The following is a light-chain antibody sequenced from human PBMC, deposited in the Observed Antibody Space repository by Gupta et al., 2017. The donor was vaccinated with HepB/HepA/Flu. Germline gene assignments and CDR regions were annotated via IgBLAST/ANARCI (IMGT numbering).Light chain of an antibody. CDR2: TAS. J-gene: IGKJ5*01. V-gene: IGKV1-39*01. CDR3: QQTDSTPIT. CDR1: QRISNY. Sequence: DIQMTQSPSSLSASVGDRVTITCRASQRISNYLNWYQQKPGKAPKFLIYTASSLQSGVPSRFSGSGSGTDFTLTISSLQPEDFATYYCQQTDSTPITFGQGTQMEIK.